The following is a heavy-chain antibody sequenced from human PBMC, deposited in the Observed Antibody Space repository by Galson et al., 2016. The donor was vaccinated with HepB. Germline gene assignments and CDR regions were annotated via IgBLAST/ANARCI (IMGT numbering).Heavy chain of an antibody. D-gene: IGHD1-26*01. J-gene: IGHJ4*02. CDR3: ARDLGYLAPKRRVWDKHFDY. Sequence: SVKVSCKASGYPFINFYIHWVRQAPGQGLEWMGWINPRNGDTGYAQKFQGRVSVTRDTSISTTYMELSSLRSDDTALYYCARDLGYLAPKRRVWDKHFDYWGQGALVTVS. V-gene: IGHV1-2*02. CDR2: INPRNGDT. CDR1: GYPFINFY.